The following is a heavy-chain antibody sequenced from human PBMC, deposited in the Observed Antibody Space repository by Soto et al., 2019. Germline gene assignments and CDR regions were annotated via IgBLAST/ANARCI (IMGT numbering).Heavy chain of an antibody. Sequence: SETLSLTCTVSGSSISSSGYYWGWIRQPPGRGLEWIGSLYYNVGTYYNPSLKSRVTISVDTSKNQFSLKLSSVTAADTAVYYCARSGGITMVRGVLDYWGQGTLVTVSS. V-gene: IGHV4-39*07. CDR3: ARSGGITMVRGVLDY. J-gene: IGHJ4*02. CDR2: LYYNVGT. CDR1: GSSISSSGYY. D-gene: IGHD3-10*01.